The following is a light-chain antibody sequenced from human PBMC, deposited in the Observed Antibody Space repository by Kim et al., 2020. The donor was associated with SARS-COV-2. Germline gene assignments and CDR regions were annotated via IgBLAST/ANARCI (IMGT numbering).Light chain of an antibody. J-gene: IGKJ4*01. V-gene: IGKV3-11*01. CDR1: QNVTKY. Sequence: EIVLTQSPATLSLSPGERATLSCRASQNVTKYLAWYQRKPGQAPRLVIYDASTRGTGIPARFSGSGSGTDFTLTISRLEPEDFGIYYCQQRSTWPLTFGGGTKVDIK. CDR2: DAS. CDR3: QQRSTWPLT.